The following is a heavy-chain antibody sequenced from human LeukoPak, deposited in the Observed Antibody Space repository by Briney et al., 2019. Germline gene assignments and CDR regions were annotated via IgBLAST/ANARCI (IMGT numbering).Heavy chain of an antibody. CDR3: AKDGPTTVTTLPYYYYYGMDV. CDR1: GFTFSSYA. CDR2: ISGSGGST. V-gene: IGHV3-23*01. J-gene: IGHJ6*02. D-gene: IGHD4-11*01. Sequence: GGSLRLSCAASGFTFSSYAMSWVRQAPGKGLEWVSAISGSGGSTYYADSVKGRFTISRDNSKNTLYLQMNSLRAEDTAVYYCAKDGPTTVTTLPYYYYYGMDVWGQGTTVTVSS.